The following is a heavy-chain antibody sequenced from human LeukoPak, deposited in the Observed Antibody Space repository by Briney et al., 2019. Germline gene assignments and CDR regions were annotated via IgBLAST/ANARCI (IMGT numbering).Heavy chain of an antibody. CDR2: ISAYNGNT. J-gene: IGHJ4*02. Sequence: GASVKVSCKASGYTFTSYAITWVRQAPGQGLEWMGWISAYNGNTNYAQNLQGRVTMTTDTSTSTAYMELRSLRSDDTAVYYCTRDLGTYKSYGSIFFDYWGQGALVTVSS. CDR1: GYTFTSYA. CDR3: TRDLGTYKSYGSIFFDY. V-gene: IGHV1-18*01. D-gene: IGHD3-10*01.